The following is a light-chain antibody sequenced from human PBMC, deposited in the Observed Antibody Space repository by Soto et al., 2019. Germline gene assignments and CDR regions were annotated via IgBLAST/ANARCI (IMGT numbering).Light chain of an antibody. CDR3: QQHASSPRT. CDR2: GAS. V-gene: IGKV3-20*01. J-gene: IGKJ1*01. CDR1: QSVSSSY. Sequence: EIVLTQSPGTLSLSPGERVTLSCRASQSVSSSYLAWYQQKPGQAPRLLLYGASSRATGIPDRFSGSGSGTDFTLLISRLEPEDFAVYSCQQHASSPRTFGQGTKVEIK.